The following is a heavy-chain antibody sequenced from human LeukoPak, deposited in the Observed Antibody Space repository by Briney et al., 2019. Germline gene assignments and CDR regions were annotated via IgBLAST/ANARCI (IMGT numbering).Heavy chain of an antibody. D-gene: IGHD3-10*01. J-gene: IGHJ6*03. CDR2: FDPEDGET. V-gene: IGHV1-24*01. CDR1: GYTLTELS. Sequence: ASVQVSCKVSGYTLTELSMHWVRQAPGKGREGIGGFDPEDGETIYAQKLHGIVTMTDDTSTDTAYMQLSSLRSEDTAVYYCATDLMVRGDGYYYMDVWGKGTTVTVSS. CDR3: ATDLMVRGDGYYYMDV.